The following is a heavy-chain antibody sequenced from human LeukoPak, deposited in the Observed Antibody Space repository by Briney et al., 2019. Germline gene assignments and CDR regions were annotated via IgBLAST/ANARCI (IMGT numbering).Heavy chain of an antibody. CDR2: ISYDGSNK. V-gene: IGHV3-30-3*01. CDR3: ARASSSGYYFSVDY. Sequence: GGSLRLSCAASGFTFSGYAMHWVRQAPGKGLEWVAVISYDGSNKYYADSVKGRFTLSRDNSKNTLFLQMNNLRAEDTAVYYCARASSSGYYFSVDYWGQGTLVTVSS. CDR1: GFTFSGYA. J-gene: IGHJ4*02. D-gene: IGHD3-22*01.